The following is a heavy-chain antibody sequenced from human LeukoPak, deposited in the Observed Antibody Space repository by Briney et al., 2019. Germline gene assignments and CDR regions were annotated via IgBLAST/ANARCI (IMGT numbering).Heavy chain of an antibody. CDR2: IKQDGSEK. CDR3: AAYSSGWYVY. D-gene: IGHD6-19*01. J-gene: IGHJ4*02. Sequence: GGSLRLSCAASGFTFSSYWMSRVRQAPGKGLKWVANIKQDGSEKYYVDSVKGRFTISRDNAKNSLYLQMNSLGAEDTAVYYCAAYSSGWYVYWGQGTLVTVSS. CDR1: GFTFSSYW. V-gene: IGHV3-7*01.